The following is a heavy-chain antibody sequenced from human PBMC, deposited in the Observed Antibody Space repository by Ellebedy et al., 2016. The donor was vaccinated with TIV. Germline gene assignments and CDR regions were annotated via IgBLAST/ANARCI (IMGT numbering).Heavy chain of an antibody. J-gene: IGHJ6*02. V-gene: IGHV3-21*01. CDR1: GFRFSDYF. D-gene: IGHD3-16*01. Sequence: GESLKISXVASGFRFSDYFMAWVRQAPGKGLEWVSFISSGSTYIYYADSLRGRFTISRDNAKNSLYLQMNSLRAEDTAAYYCAKDVGSDVSGGGFALDVWGQGTTVTVSS. CDR2: ISSGSTYI. CDR3: AKDVGSDVSGGGFALDV.